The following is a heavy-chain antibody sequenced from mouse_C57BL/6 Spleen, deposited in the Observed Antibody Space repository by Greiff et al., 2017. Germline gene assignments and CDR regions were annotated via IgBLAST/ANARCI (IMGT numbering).Heavy chain of an antibody. D-gene: IGHD1-1*01. J-gene: IGHJ1*03. V-gene: IGHV1-61*01. CDR2: IYPSDSET. Sequence: QVQLQQPGAELVRPGSSVKLSCKASGYTFTSYWMDWVKQRPGQGLEWIGNIYPSDSETHYNQKFKDKATLTVDKSSSAAYMQLSSLTSEDSAVYYCDRRDYYGSSYSYWYFDVWGTGTTVTVSS. CDR1: GYTFTSYW. CDR3: DRRDYYGSSYSYWYFDV.